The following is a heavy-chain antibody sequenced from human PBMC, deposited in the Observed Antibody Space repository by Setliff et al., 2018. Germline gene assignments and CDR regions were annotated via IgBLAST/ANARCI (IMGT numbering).Heavy chain of an antibody. D-gene: IGHD1-26*01. V-gene: IGHV4-61*09. CDR1: GDSISSRTYY. J-gene: IGHJ4*02. Sequence: SETLSLTCTVSGDSISSRTYYWGWFRQPAGKELEWIGHIYTSWSTNYNPSLKSRVTMSVDTTKNQFSLKLSSVTAADTAVYYCAKGGGRYHSASWGQGILVTVSS. CDR3: AKGGGRYHSAS. CDR2: IYTSWST.